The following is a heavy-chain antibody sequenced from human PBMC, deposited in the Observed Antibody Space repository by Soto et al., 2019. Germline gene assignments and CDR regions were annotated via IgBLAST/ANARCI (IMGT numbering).Heavy chain of an antibody. CDR3: ATPPGYYDSSGYYSFDY. D-gene: IGHD3-22*01. V-gene: IGHV1-58*02. CDR2: IVVGNGNT. J-gene: IGHJ4*02. CDR1: GFTFTSSA. Sequence: GASVKVSCKASGFTFTSSAMQWVRQARGQRLEWMGWIVVGNGNTNYAQKFQERVTMTGDTSTNTAYMELSSLRSEDTAVYYCATPPGYYDSSGYYSFDYWDQGTLVTVSS.